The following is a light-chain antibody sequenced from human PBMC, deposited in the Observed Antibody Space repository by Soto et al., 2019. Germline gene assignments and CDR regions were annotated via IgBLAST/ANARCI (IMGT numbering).Light chain of an antibody. CDR1: SGHTNYA. J-gene: IGLJ2*01. Sequence: QTVVTQSPSASASPGASVKLTCTLSSGHTNYAIAWHQQQPEKGPRFLMKINSDGSHSKGDGVPDRFSGSSSGAERYFTISSLQSEDEADYYCQTWGTGIVTFGGGTKLTVL. CDR2: INSDGSH. CDR3: QTWGTGIVT. V-gene: IGLV4-69*01.